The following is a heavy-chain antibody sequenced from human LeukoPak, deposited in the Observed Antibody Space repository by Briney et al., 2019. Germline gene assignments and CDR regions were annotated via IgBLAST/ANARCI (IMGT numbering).Heavy chain of an antibody. J-gene: IGHJ3*02. CDR1: GFTFSTYA. D-gene: IGHD2-15*01. CDR2: IIGSGDST. CDR3: ALYCSGGSCYSMGGAFDI. V-gene: IGHV3-23*01. Sequence: GGSLRLACAASGFTFSTYAMSWVRQAPGKGLEWVSAIIGSGDSTYYVDSVKGRFTISRDNSKNTLYLQMNSLRAEDTAVYYCALYCSGGSCYSMGGAFDIWGQGTMVTVSS.